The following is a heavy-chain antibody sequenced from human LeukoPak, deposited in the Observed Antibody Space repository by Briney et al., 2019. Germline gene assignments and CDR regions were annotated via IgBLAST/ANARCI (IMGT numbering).Heavy chain of an antibody. CDR3: ARHSPGWVSGWYDAFDI. CDR2: IYYSGST. CDR1: GGSISSYY. Sequence: SETLSLTCTVSGGSISSYYWSWIRQPPGKGLEWIGYIYYSGSTNYNPSLKSRVTISVDTSKNQFSLKLSSVTAADTAVYYCARHSPGWVSGWYDAFDIWGQGTMVTVSS. D-gene: IGHD6-19*01. J-gene: IGHJ3*02. V-gene: IGHV4-59*08.